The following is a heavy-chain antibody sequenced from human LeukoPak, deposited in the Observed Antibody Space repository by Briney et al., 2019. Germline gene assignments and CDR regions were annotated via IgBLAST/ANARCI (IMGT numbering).Heavy chain of an antibody. CDR3: AKVRDYCSSTSCYTFDY. CDR2: IRYDGSNK. CDR1: GFTFSSYG. D-gene: IGHD2-2*02. V-gene: IGHV3-30*02. J-gene: IGHJ4*02. Sequence: PGGSLRLSCAASGFTFSSYGMHWVRQAPGKGLEWVAFIRYDGSNKYYADSVKGRFTISRDNSKNTLYLQMNSLRAEDTAVYYCAKVRDYCSSTSCYTFDYWGQGTLVTVSS.